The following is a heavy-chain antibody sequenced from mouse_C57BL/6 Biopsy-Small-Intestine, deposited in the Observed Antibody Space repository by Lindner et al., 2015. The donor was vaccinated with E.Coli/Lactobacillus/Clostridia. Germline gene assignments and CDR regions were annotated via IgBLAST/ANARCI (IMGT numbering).Heavy chain of an antibody. CDR2: INLYYGST. V-gene: IGHV1-39*01. CDR3: ARDYDGNYWYFDV. J-gene: IGHJ1*01. CDR1: GYSFTGYN. D-gene: IGHD2-1*01. Sequence: VQLQESGAELVKPGASVKISCKASGYSFTGYNMNWVKQSHGKSLEWIGNINLYYGSTSYNQKFKGKATLTVDKSSSTAYMQLNSLTSEDSAVYYCARDYDGNYWYFDVWGAGTTVTVSS.